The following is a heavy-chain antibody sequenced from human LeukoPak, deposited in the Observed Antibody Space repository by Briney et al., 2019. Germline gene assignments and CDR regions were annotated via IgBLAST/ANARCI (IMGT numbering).Heavy chain of an antibody. V-gene: IGHV4-59*01. CDR3: ARYVRNRGTFYLDY. CDR1: GVSISSDY. CDR2: IYYSGST. J-gene: IGHJ4*02. D-gene: IGHD1-26*01. Sequence: SETLSLTCTVSGVSISSDYWSWIRQPPGKGLEWIGYIYYSGSTNYNPSLESRVSMSLDTSRTQFSLNLRSVTAAGTAVYYCARYVRNRGTFYLDYWGQGTLVTVSS.